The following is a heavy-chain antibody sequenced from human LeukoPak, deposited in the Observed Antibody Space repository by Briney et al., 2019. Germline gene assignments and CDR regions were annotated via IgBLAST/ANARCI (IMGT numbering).Heavy chain of an antibody. V-gene: IGHV4-59*12. J-gene: IGHJ4*02. D-gene: IGHD4-11*01. CDR1: GGSISSYY. CDR3: ARYSSEEPYHFDY. Sequence: SETLSLTCTVSGGSISSYYWSWIRQPPGKGLEWIWYIYHSGSTIYNPSLKSRVAISVDTSKNQFSLKLSSVTAADTAVYYCARYSSEEPYHFDYWGQGTLVTVSS. CDR2: IYHSGST.